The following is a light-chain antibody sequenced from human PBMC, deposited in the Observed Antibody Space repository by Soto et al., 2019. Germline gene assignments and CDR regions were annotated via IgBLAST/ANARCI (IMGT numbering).Light chain of an antibody. Sequence: DIVLTQSPGTLSLSPGERATLSCRASKNVRNNYLAWYQQKPGQAPRLLIKDSSSRATGSPDRFGGSGSGTDFTLTISRLEPEDFAVYYCQQYGSSPWTFGQGTKVEVK. CDR1: KNVRNNY. CDR2: DSS. V-gene: IGKV3-20*01. CDR3: QQYGSSPWT. J-gene: IGKJ1*01.